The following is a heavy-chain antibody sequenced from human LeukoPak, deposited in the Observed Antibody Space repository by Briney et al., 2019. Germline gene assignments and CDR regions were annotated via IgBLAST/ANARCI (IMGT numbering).Heavy chain of an antibody. D-gene: IGHD6-19*01. V-gene: IGHV3-21*01. Sequence: GGSLRLSCAASGFTFSSYSMNWVRQAPGKGLEWVSSISSSSSYIYYADSVKGRFTISRDNAKNSLYLQMNSLRAEDTAVYYCAREDRAVADYSALDYWGQGTLVTVSS. J-gene: IGHJ4*02. CDR2: ISSSSSYI. CDR3: AREDRAVADYSALDY. CDR1: GFTFSSYS.